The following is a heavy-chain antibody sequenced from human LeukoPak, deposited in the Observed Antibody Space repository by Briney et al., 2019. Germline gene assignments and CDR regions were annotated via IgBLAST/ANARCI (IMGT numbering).Heavy chain of an antibody. CDR3: AKDRDTAMFRYYYYMDV. J-gene: IGHJ6*03. Sequence: PGGSLRLSCAASGFTFSSYAMSWVRQAPGKGLEWVSATSGSGGSTYYADSVKGRFTIYRDNSKNTLYLQMNSLRAEDTAVYYCAKDRDTAMFRYYYYMDVWGKGTTVTVSS. CDR2: TSGSGGST. V-gene: IGHV3-23*01. CDR1: GFTFSSYA. D-gene: IGHD5-18*01.